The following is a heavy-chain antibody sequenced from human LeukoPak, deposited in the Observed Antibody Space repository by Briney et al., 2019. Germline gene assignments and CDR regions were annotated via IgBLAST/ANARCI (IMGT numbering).Heavy chain of an antibody. J-gene: IGHJ3*02. CDR3: ARDPHYYDSSDAFDI. Sequence: ASVKVSCKASGYIFTGNYMHWVRQAPGQGLEWMGWISAYNGNTNYAQKLQGRVTMTTDTSTSTAYMELRSLRSDDTAVYYCARDPHYYDSSDAFDIWGQGTMVTVSS. D-gene: IGHD3-22*01. V-gene: IGHV1-18*04. CDR1: GYIFTGNY. CDR2: ISAYNGNT.